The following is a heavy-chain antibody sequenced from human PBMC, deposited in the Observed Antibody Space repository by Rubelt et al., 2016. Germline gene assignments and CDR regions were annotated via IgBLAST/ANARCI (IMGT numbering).Heavy chain of an antibody. CDR2: IYWDDDK. D-gene: IGHD1-7*01. Sequence: QITLKESGPARVKPTQTLMLTCNFSGFSLTTSGVGVGWIRQPPGKALELLALIYWDDDKRYSPALKNRLTITKDTSKNQVVLTMTNADPVDTATYYCAHRNQWNYAAWWGQGTLVTVSS. CDR3: AHRNQWNYAAW. V-gene: IGHV2-5*02. J-gene: IGHJ4*02. CDR1: GFSLTTSGVG.